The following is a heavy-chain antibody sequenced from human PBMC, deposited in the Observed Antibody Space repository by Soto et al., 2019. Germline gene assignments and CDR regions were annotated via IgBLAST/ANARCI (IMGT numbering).Heavy chain of an antibody. CDR2: TIPIFGTA. V-gene: IGHV1-69*13. D-gene: IGHD4-4*01. Sequence: GASVRVSCKASGCTFSSYAISWVRQAPGQGLEWMGGTIPIFGTANYAQKFQGRVTITADESTSKAYMELSSLRSEDTAVYYCASEMTTATKYYYYYYWMEVLGQGTTVSGSS. CDR1: GCTFSSYA. J-gene: IGHJ6*02. CDR3: ASEMTTATKYYYYYYWMEV.